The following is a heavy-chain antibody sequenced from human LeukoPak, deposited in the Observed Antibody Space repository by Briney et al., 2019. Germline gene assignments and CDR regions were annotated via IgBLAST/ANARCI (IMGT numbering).Heavy chain of an antibody. CDR2: INPNSGGT. Sequence: ASVKVSCKASGYTFTGYYMRWVRQAPGQGLEWMGWINPNSGGTNYAQKFQGRVTMTRDTSISTAYMELSRLRSDDTAVYYCARGFTVRGAIYYYMDVWGKGTTVTVSS. J-gene: IGHJ6*03. CDR1: GYTFTGYY. V-gene: IGHV1-2*02. CDR3: ARGFTVRGAIYYYMDV. D-gene: IGHD3-10*01.